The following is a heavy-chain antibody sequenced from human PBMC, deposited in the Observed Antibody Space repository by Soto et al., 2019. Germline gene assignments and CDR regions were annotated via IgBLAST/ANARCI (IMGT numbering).Heavy chain of an antibody. V-gene: IGHV3-23*01. J-gene: IGHJ6*02. CDR3: TKALGSSSFYGMDV. D-gene: IGHD6-6*01. Sequence: GGSLRLSCAASGCTFSSYAMSWVRQAPGKGLEWVSAISASGGGTYHADSVKGRFTISRGNSKNTLSLQMNSLRAEDTAVYYCTKALGSSSFYGMDVWGQGTTVTVSS. CDR1: GCTFSSYA. CDR2: ISASGGGT.